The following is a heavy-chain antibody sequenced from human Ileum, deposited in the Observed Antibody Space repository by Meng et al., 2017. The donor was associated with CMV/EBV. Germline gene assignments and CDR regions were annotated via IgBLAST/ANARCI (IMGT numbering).Heavy chain of an antibody. CDR3: ARYEGGVGFDY. CDR1: GFAFSRNG. V-gene: IGHV3-33*01. D-gene: IGHD3-16*01. CDR2: VRNDGSTT. J-gene: IGHJ4*02. Sequence: LSWAGSGFAFSRNGMHWVRLAPGKRLEWVAVVRNDGSTTNYADSVKGRFTISRDNYNNMLYLQMNSLKAEDTAVYYCARYEGGVGFDYWGQGTLVTSPQ.